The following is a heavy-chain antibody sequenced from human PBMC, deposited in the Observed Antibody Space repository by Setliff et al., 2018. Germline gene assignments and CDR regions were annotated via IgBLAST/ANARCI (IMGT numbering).Heavy chain of an antibody. V-gene: IGHV2-70*04. Sequence: SGPTLVNPTQTLTLTCTFSGFSLSTAGTRASWIRQPPGKALEWLARIDWDDDKFYSTSLKTRLTISKDTSKNQVVLTMTNMDHVDTATYYCARINMVRGVPPHLDYWGQGTLVAVSS. CDR1: GFSLSTAGTR. D-gene: IGHD3-10*01. CDR3: ARINMVRGVPPHLDY. J-gene: IGHJ4*02. CDR2: IDWDDDK.